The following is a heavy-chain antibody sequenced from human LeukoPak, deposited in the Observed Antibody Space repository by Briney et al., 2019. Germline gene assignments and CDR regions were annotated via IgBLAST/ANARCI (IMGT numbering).Heavy chain of an antibody. D-gene: IGHD3-3*01. CDR1: GGTFSSYA. V-gene: IGHV1-69*13. Sequence: SVKVSCKASGGTFSSYAISWVRQAPGQGLEWMGGIIPIFGTANYAQKFQGRVTITADESTSTAYMELSSLKSEDTAVYYCAREWYYDFWSGYLDWFDPWGQGTLVTVSS. CDR3: AREWYYDFWSGYLDWFDP. CDR2: IIPIFGTA. J-gene: IGHJ5*02.